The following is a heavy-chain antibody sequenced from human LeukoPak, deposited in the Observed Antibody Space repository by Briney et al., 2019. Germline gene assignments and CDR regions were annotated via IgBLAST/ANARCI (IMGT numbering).Heavy chain of an antibody. CDR1: GFTFSSYV. V-gene: IGHV3-30*04. J-gene: IGHJ4*02. CDR3: AKAKTSIVGATFEESGFDY. D-gene: IGHD1-26*01. Sequence: GGSLRLSCAASGFTFSSYVMHWVRQAPGKGLEWVAIISYDGSNEYYADSVKGRFTISRDNSKNTLYLQMNSLRAEDTAVYYCAKAKTSIVGATFEESGFDYWGQGTLVTVSS. CDR2: ISYDGSNE.